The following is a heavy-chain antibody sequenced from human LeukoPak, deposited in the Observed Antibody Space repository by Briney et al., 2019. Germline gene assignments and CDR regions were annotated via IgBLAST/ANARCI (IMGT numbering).Heavy chain of an antibody. V-gene: IGHV1-69*04. CDR3: ASGDGSGTFDY. J-gene: IGHJ4*02. Sequence: SVKVSCKASGGTFNSYAISWVRQAPGQGLEWMGRIIPILGIANYAQKFQGRVTITADKSTSTAYMELSSLRSEDAAVYYCASGDGSGTFDYWGQGTLVTVSS. CDR1: GGTFNSYA. CDR2: IIPILGIA. D-gene: IGHD3-22*01.